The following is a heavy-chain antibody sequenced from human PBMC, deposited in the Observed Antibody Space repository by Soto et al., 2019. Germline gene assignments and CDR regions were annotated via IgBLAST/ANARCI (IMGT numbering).Heavy chain of an antibody. D-gene: IGHD3-22*01. Sequence: SETLPLTCAVSGGSVSSGNYYWSWLRQPPGKGLEWIGYVYYTGSTNYNPSLKSRVTISVDTSKNQFSLRLSSVTAADTAVYFCARAIHDYDTTGYLSFDYWGQGTLVTVSS. V-gene: IGHV4-61*01. CDR2: VYYTGST. J-gene: IGHJ4*02. CDR3: ARAIHDYDTTGYLSFDY. CDR1: GGSVSSGNYY.